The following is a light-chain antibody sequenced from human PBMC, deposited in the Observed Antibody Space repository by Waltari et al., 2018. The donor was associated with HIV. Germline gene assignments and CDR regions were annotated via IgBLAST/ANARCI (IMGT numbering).Light chain of an antibody. CDR3: QQYSSAPRS. J-gene: IGKJ2*01. CDR2: GAS. V-gene: IGKV3-20*01. CDR1: QTVDSSY. Sequence: EIVLTQSPGTLSLSPGETVTLSCRASQTVDSSYLAWYQQKPGQPPRLLIYGASSRATGIPDRCSGSGSGADFTLTISGLEPEDFAVYYCQQYSSAPRSFGQGTKLEIK.